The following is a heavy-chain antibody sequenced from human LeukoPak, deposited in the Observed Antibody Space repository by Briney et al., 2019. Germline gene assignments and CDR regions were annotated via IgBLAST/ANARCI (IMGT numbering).Heavy chain of an antibody. CDR1: GFTFSSYS. V-gene: IGHV3-48*04. J-gene: IGHJ4*02. Sequence: GGSLSLSCAASGFTFSSYSMNWVRQAPGKGLEWVSYISSSSNSIYYADSVKGRFTISRDNAKNSLYLQMNSLRAEDTAVYYCARDPRFQRGLFDYWGQGTLVTVSS. CDR3: ARDPRFQRGLFDY. D-gene: IGHD2-21*01. CDR2: ISSSSNSI.